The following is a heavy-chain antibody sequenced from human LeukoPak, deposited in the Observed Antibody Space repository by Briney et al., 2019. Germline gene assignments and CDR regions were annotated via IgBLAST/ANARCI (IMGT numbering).Heavy chain of an antibody. J-gene: IGHJ4*02. Sequence: SETLSLTCAVYGGSFSGYYWSWIRQPPGKGLEWIGEINHGGSTNYNPSLKSRVTISVDTSKNQFPLKLSSVTAADTAVYYCARGRLFVVDWGQGTLVTVSS. CDR1: GGSFSGYY. D-gene: IGHD6-6*01. CDR3: ARGRLFVVD. CDR2: INHGGST. V-gene: IGHV4-34*01.